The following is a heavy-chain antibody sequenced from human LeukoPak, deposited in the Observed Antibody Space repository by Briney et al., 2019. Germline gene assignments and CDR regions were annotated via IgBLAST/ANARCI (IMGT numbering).Heavy chain of an antibody. V-gene: IGHV1-46*01. CDR2: INPCGGST. Sequence: AAPMVSCKASGYTFTSYYIHWVRQAPGQGLEWMGIINPCGGSTTYAQKFQGRVTITRDTPKSTVYMVLSSLRSEDTAVYYCARDRYSISSLFDYWGQGTLVTVSS. J-gene: IGHJ4*02. CDR3: ARDRYSISSLFDY. D-gene: IGHD6-6*01. CDR1: GYTFTSYY.